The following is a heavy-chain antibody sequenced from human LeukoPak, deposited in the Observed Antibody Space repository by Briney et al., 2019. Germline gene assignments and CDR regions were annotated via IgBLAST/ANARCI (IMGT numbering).Heavy chain of an antibody. CDR2: IYTSGST. CDR1: GGSISSGSYY. D-gene: IGHD6-13*01. Sequence: KASETPSLTCTVSGGSISSGSYYWSWIRQPAGKGLEWIGRIYTSGSTNYNPSLKSRVTISVDTSKNQFSLKLSSVTAADTAVYYCARAPASKYSSSWYYFDYWGQGTLVTVSS. V-gene: IGHV4-61*02. J-gene: IGHJ4*02. CDR3: ARAPASKYSSSWYYFDY.